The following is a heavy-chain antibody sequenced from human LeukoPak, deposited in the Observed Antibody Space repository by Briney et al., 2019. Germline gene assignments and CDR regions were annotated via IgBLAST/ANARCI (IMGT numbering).Heavy chain of an antibody. CDR3: ARLVGGSTMIDY. J-gene: IGHJ4*02. D-gene: IGHD1-26*01. CDR1: GFIFSNYV. Sequence: QPGGSLRLSCAASGFIFSNYVMSWVRQAPGKGLEWVSPTGGSGGSTHYADSVKGRFTISGDNSKNTLYLQMNSLRAEDTAVYFCARLVGGSTMIDYWGQGTLVTVSS. V-gene: IGHV3-23*01. CDR2: TGGSGGST.